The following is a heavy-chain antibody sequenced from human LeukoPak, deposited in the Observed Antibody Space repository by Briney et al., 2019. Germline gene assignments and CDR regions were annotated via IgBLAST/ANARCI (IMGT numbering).Heavy chain of an antibody. CDR1: GGSISSYY. CDR2: IYTSGST. J-gene: IGHJ6*03. D-gene: IGHD6-19*01. V-gene: IGHV4-4*07. Sequence: PSETLSLTCTVSGGSISSYYWIWIRQPAGKGLEWIGRIYTSGSTNYNPSLKSRVTMSVDTSKNQFSLKLSSVTAADTAVYYCARDSSGWYRYGYYYYYMDVWGKGTTVTISS. CDR3: ARDSSGWYRYGYYYYYMDV.